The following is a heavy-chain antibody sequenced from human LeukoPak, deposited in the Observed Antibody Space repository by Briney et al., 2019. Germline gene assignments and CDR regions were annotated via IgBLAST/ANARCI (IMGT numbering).Heavy chain of an antibody. CDR3: AGGRTDIVVVPATLRNYYFDY. J-gene: IGHJ4*02. D-gene: IGHD2-2*01. V-gene: IGHV1-69*06. Sequence: SVRVSCKASGGTFSSYDISWVRQAPGQGLEWMGGIMPMFGKANYAQKFQGRVTTTADKATSTAYMELSSLRSEDTAVYYCAGGRTDIVVVPATLRNYYFDYWGQGTLVTVSS. CDR1: GGTFSSYD. CDR2: IMPMFGKA.